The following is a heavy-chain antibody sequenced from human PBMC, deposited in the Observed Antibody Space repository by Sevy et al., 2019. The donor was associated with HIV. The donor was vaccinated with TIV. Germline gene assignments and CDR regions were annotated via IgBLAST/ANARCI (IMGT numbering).Heavy chain of an antibody. J-gene: IGHJ6*02. V-gene: IGHV3-11*04. CDR3: AGEVVVPEEYYYYGMDV. Sequence: GGSLRLSCAASGFTFSDYYMSWIRQAPGKGLEWVSYISSSGSTIYYADSVKGRFTISRDNAKNSLYLQMNSLRAEDTAVYYCAGEVVVPEEYYYYGMDVWGQGTTVTVSS. CDR1: GFTFSDYY. D-gene: IGHD2-2*01. CDR2: ISSSGSTI.